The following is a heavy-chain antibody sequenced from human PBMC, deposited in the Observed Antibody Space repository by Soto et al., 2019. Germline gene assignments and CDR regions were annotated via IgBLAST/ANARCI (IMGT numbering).Heavy chain of an antibody. V-gene: IGHV3-30*18. CDR3: AKDRGSYHHNFDY. CDR1: GFTFSSYG. Sequence: GGSLRLSCAASGFTFSSYGMHWVRQAPGKGLEWVAVISYDGSNKYYADSVKGRFTISRDNSKNTLYLQMNSLRAEDTAVYYCAKDRGSYHHNFDYWGQGTLVTVSS. D-gene: IGHD1-26*01. CDR2: ISYDGSNK. J-gene: IGHJ4*02.